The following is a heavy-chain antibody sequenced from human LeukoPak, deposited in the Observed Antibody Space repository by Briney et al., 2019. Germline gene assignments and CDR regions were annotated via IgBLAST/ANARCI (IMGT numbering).Heavy chain of an antibody. Sequence: GGCLRLSCAAAGFTFSIPAMHWVRQPPGNGLEYDSAIGSKGGSTNYANSVKGGFPISRDNSKSTLYLKMGSLRAEDMAVYYCARGYDLWSCYPSDYVYWGQGTLVTVSS. D-gene: IGHD3-3*01. J-gene: IGHJ4*02. CDR1: GFTFSIPA. CDR3: ARGYDLWSCYPSDYVY. V-gene: IGHV3-64*01. CDR2: IGSKGGST.